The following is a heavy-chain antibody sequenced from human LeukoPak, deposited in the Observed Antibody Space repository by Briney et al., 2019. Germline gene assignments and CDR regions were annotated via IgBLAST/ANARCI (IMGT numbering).Heavy chain of an antibody. CDR1: GLAFNTYS. CDR3: ARGGYFDILTGYYQTQYYYPMDV. CDR2: ISSSSSPI. D-gene: IGHD3-9*01. Sequence: GRSLRLSCAASGLAFNTYSMNWVRQAPGKGLEWVSYISSSSSPIYYADSVKGRFTISRDNAKNSLYLQMNSLRDEDTAVYYCARGGYFDILTGYYQTQYYYPMDVWGRGTTVTVSS. J-gene: IGHJ6*02. V-gene: IGHV3-48*02.